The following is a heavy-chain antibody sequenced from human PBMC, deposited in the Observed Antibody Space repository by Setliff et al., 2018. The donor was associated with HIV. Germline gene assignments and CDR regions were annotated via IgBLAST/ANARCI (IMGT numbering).Heavy chain of an antibody. CDR2: IIPVYGTP. V-gene: IGHV1-69*05. J-gene: IGHJ3*02. CDR3: ARIRGVIADASDI. CDR1: GYTFSSYA. D-gene: IGHD3-10*01. Sequence: GASVKVSCKASGYTFSSYAINWVRLAPGQGLEWMGGIIPVYGTPKYAQKMQGRVTITTIESTSTAYMELTSLRSDDTAVYYCARIRGVIADASDIWGQGTMVTVSS.